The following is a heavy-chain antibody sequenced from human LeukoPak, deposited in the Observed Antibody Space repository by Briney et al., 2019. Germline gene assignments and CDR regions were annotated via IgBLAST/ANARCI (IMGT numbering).Heavy chain of an antibody. CDR2: ISYDGSNK. J-gene: IGHJ4*02. CDR3: AKDHIAVAGTTQQF. Sequence: GGSLRLSCAASGFTFSSYGMHWVRQAPGKGLEWVAVISYDGSNKYYADSVKGRFTISRDNSKNTLYLQMNSLRAEDTAVYYCAKDHIAVAGTTQQFWGQGTLVTVSS. V-gene: IGHV3-30*18. D-gene: IGHD6-19*01. CDR1: GFTFSSYG.